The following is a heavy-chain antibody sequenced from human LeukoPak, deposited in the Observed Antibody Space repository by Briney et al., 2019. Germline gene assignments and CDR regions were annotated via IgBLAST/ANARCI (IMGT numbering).Heavy chain of an antibody. V-gene: IGHV3-48*01. CDR3: AKDGGLSNY. D-gene: IGHD3-16*02. Sequence: PGGSLRLSCAASGFTFSSYSMNWVRQAPGKGLEWVSYISSSSSTIYYADSVKGRFTISRDNSKNALYLQMNSLRAEDTAVYYCAKDGGLSNYWGQGTLVTVSS. J-gene: IGHJ4*02. CDR1: GFTFSSYS. CDR2: ISSSSSTI.